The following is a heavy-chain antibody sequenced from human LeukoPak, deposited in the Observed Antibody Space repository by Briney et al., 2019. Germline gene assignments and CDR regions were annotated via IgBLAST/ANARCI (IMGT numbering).Heavy chain of an antibody. CDR3: ARDFLEDDY. Sequence: PGGSLRLSCAASGFTFSNYNMNWVRQAPGKGLEWVSYISSSSSTIHYAESVKGRFTISRDNARNSLYLQMNSLRAEDTVVYYCARDFLEDDYWGQGTLVTVSS. CDR1: GFTFSNYN. V-gene: IGHV3-48*01. CDR2: ISSSSSTI. D-gene: IGHD3-3*01. J-gene: IGHJ4*02.